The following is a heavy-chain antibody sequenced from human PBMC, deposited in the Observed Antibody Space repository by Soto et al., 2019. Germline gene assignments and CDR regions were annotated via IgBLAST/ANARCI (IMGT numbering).Heavy chain of an antibody. CDR1: GFSLTTQGVH. V-gene: IGHV2-5*02. D-gene: IGHD4-17*01. CDR3: VYRDFGDYFFQF. CDR2: IYWADNE. Sequence: QITLKESGPTLVKPTQTLTLTCTFSGFSLTTQGVHVGWIRQPPGKALEWLARIYWADNEVYSPSLKNRLTITKDTSKSQVVLTLATVDPVDTATYYCVYRDFGDYFFQFWGQGILVTVSS. J-gene: IGHJ4*02.